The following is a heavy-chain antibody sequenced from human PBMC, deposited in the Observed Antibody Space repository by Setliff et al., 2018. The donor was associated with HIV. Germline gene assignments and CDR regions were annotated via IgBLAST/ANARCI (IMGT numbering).Heavy chain of an antibody. Sequence: LRLSCAASGFTVSSNYMSWVRQAPGKGLEWASVVYSGGSTYYADSVKGRFTISRDNSKNTLYLQMNSLRAEDTAVYYCAGAYYYESSGYYWVYWGQGTLVTVSS. CDR1: GFTVSSNY. CDR3: AGAYYYESSGYYWVY. CDR2: VYSGGST. J-gene: IGHJ4*02. D-gene: IGHD3-22*01. V-gene: IGHV3-53*01.